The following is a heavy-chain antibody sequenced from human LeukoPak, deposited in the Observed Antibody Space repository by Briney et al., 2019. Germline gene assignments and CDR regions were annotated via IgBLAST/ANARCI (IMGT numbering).Heavy chain of an antibody. Sequence: RTGGSLRLSCAASGFTFSNYGMHWVRQAPGKGLEWVAFIRYDGNNKYYADSVKGRFTISRDNAKNSLYLQMNSLRAEDTAVYYCAELGITMIGGVWGKGTTVTISS. V-gene: IGHV3-30*02. J-gene: IGHJ6*04. D-gene: IGHD3-10*02. CDR2: IRYDGNNK. CDR3: AELGITMIGGV. CDR1: GFTFSNYG.